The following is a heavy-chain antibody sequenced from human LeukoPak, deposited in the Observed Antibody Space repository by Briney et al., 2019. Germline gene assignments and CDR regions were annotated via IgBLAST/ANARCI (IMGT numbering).Heavy chain of an antibody. D-gene: IGHD4-17*01. J-gene: IGHJ3*02. CDR3: ARSPPRTMTKVTTRGGFDN. V-gene: IGHV3-30*02. Sequence: GGSLRPSCVVSGFSFSTYGMHWVRQAPGRGLEWVSFIRYDGSNVYYADSVKGRFTISRDNSKNTLYLQMNSLRAEDTAVYYCARSPPRTMTKVTTRGGFDNWGQGTMVTVSS. CDR2: IRYDGSNV. CDR1: GFSFSTYG.